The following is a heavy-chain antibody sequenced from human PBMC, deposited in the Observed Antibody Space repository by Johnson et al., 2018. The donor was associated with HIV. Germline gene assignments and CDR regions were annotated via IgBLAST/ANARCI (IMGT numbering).Heavy chain of an antibody. V-gene: IGHV3-NL1*01. Sequence: QVQLVESGGGLVQPGRSLSLSCAASGFTFSSYTIHWVRQAPGKGLEWVSVIYSGGSTYYADSVKGRFTISRDNSKNTLYLQMNSLNTEDTAVYYCASGLAAARGAFDIWGQGTMVTVSS. CDR1: GFTFSSYT. D-gene: IGHD6-13*01. J-gene: IGHJ3*02. CDR2: IYSGGST. CDR3: ASGLAAARGAFDI.